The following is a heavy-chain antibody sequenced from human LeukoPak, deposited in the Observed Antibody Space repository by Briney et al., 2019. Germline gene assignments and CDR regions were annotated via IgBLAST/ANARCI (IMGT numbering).Heavy chain of an antibody. CDR2: IIPIYGGP. J-gene: IGHJ6*03. CDR1: GDTFRTSA. CDR3: ARDVRPDIGYSSSAVNHYYYMDV. Sequence: SVKVSCKPSGDTFRTSAINWVRQAPGQGLEYMGRIIPIYGGPMYAPKFQDRVTISAVRSPAASYLEVSSLSSEDTAVYYCARDVRPDIGYSSSAVNHYYYMDVWGKGTTVTVSS. V-gene: IGHV1-69*04. D-gene: IGHD5-18*01.